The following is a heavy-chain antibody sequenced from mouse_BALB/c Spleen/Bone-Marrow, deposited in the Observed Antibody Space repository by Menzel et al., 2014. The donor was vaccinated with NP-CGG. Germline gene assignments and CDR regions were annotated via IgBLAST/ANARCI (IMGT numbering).Heavy chain of an antibody. D-gene: IGHD2-4*01. CDR3: SKDGGYDYSYYFDY. CDR2: ISSGGHDT. CDR1: GFTFXSYS. J-gene: IGHJ2*01. Sequence: DVHLVESGGGLVKPGGSLKLSCAASGFTFXSYSMSWVRQTPEKRLEWVATISSGGHDTYYLDSVKGRFTISRDNAKNTLYLQMSSLKSEDTAMYYCSKDGGYDYSYYFDYWGQGTTLTVSS. V-gene: IGHV5-6-4*01.